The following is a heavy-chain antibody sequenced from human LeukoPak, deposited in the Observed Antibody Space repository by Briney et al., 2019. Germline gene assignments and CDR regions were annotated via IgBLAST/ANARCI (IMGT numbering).Heavy chain of an antibody. CDR2: IYYSGST. Sequence: PSETLSLTCTVSGGSISSYYWSWIRQPPGKGLEWIGYIYYSGSTNYNPSLKSRVTISVDTSKNQFSLKLSSVTAADTAVYYCARVGQYCSSASCFDYWGQGTLVTVSS. CDR1: GGSISSYY. J-gene: IGHJ4*02. D-gene: IGHD2-2*01. CDR3: ARVGQYCSSASCFDY. V-gene: IGHV4-59*01.